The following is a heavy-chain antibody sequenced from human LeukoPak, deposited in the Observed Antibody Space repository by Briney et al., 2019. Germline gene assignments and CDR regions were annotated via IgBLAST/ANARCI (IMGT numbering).Heavy chain of an antibody. CDR2: ITSNDDK. CDR3: ARMYASGWYPLDAFDI. D-gene: IGHD6-13*01. V-gene: IGHV2-70*01. J-gene: IGHJ3*02. Sequence: SGPALVKPTQTLTLTCTFSEFSLSTFGMCLSWIREHPGQALEWLALITSNDDKFYGTSLKTRLTISRDTSKNHVVLTMTNVDPVDTATYFCARMYASGWYPLDAFDIWGQGTMVTVSS. CDR1: EFSLSTFGMC.